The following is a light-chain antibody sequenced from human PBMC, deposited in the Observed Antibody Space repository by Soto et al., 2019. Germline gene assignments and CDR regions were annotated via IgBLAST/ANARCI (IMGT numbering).Light chain of an antibody. V-gene: IGLV2-23*01. CDR2: PGT. J-gene: IGLJ1*01. CDR3: SSYAASSSDL. CDR1: PRDIVNYKL. Sequence: QSALTQPASVSGSPGQSITIACTGTPRDIVNYKLVSWFQQHPGKAPRLIIFPGTERLAGLSVRCSGSKSGNTASQTISGLHAEDEADYYCSSYAASSSDLCGTGTKVTLL.